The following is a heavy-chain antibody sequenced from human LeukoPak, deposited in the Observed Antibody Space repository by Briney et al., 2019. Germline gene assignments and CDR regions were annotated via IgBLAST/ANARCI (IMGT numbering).Heavy chain of an antibody. J-gene: IGHJ4*02. D-gene: IGHD3-22*01. CDR2: IYTSGST. Sequence: TSQTLSLTCTVSGGSISSGSYYWSWIRQPAGKGLEWIGRIYTSGSTNYNPSLKSRVTISVDTSKNQFSLKLSSVTAADTAVYYCARDREYYYDSSGLDYWGQGTLVTVSS. CDR3: ARDREYYYDSSGLDY. CDR1: GGSISSGSYY. V-gene: IGHV4-61*02.